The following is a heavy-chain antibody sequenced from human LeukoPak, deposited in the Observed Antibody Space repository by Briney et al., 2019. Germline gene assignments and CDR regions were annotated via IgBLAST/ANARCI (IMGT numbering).Heavy chain of an antibody. V-gene: IGHV3-30*03. CDR3: ASEERGWSSDY. CDR2: ISYDGSNK. D-gene: IGHD6-19*01. CDR1: GFTFSSYG. Sequence: GRSLRLSCAASGFTFSSYGMHWVRQAPGKGLEWVAVISYDGSNKYYADSVKGRFTISRHNSKNTLYLQMNSLRAEGTAVYYCASEERGWSSDYWGEGTLVSVSS. J-gene: IGHJ4*02.